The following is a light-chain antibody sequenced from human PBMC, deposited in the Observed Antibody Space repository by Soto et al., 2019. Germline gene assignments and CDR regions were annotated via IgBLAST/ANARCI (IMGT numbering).Light chain of an antibody. Sequence: EIVLTQSPGTLSLSPGERATISCRASQSVSSSYLAWYQQKPGQAPRLLIYLASSRATGIPDRFSGSGSGTDFTLTISRLEPEDFAVYYCQQYGSSPPWTFGQGTKVEIK. CDR3: QQYGSSPPWT. J-gene: IGKJ1*01. CDR2: LAS. CDR1: QSVSSSY. V-gene: IGKV3-20*01.